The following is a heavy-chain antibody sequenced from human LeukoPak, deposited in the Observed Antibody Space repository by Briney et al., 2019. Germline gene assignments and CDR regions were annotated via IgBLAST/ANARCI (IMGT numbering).Heavy chain of an antibody. Sequence: AASVKVSCKASGYSFVGYGITWVRQAPGQGLEWMGWFNPENGNTNYAQKVQGRVTMTADTSTSTSYMELRSLRSDDTAVYYCVRAGRGFFDNAWSNALDIWGQGTMVTVSS. CDR1: GYSFVGYG. J-gene: IGHJ3*02. CDR3: VRAGRGFFDNAWSNALDI. V-gene: IGHV1-18*01. D-gene: IGHD3-16*01. CDR2: FNPENGNT.